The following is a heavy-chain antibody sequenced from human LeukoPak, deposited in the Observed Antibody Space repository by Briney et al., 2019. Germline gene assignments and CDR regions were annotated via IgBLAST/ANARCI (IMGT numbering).Heavy chain of an antibody. J-gene: IGHJ1*01. Sequence: ASVKVSCKTSGYTFIDYYVFWVRQAPAQGLEWLGWINSNSGGTKYGQKFQGRVTMTRDTSTTTAYMELSGLRSDDTAVYYCARGHDSDPSYDYWGQGTLATVSS. D-gene: IGHD3-16*01. CDR2: INSNSGGT. CDR1: GYTFIDYY. V-gene: IGHV1-2*02. CDR3: ARGHDSDPSYDY.